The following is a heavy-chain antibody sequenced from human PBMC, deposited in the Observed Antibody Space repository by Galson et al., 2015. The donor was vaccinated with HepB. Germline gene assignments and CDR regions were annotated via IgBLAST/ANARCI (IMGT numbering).Heavy chain of an antibody. CDR2: IDPSDSYS. CDR3: ASPSGDYETDAFDI. CDR1: GYSFTSLW. V-gene: IGHV5-10-1*01. D-gene: IGHD4-17*01. Sequence: QSGAEVKKPGESLRISCTGSGYSFTSLWISWVRQMPGKGLEWMGKIDPSDSYSNYSPSFQGHVTMSADKSISTAYLQWSSLKASDTALYYCASPSGDYETDAFDIWGQGTMVTVSS. J-gene: IGHJ3*02.